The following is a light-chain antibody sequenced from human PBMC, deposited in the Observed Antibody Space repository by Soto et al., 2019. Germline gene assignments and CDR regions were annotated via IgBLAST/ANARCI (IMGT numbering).Light chain of an antibody. CDR3: LHHSTYPLT. CDR1: QSISGW. V-gene: IGKV1-5*03. CDR2: KAS. J-gene: IGKJ4*01. Sequence: DIRMTQSPASLCASLGGRVTITCWASQSISGWLAWYQQKTGKAPKLLIYKASSLKSGVPSRFSGSGYGTEFNLTISSLQTDDFATYYCLHHSTYPLTFGGGTKVDIK.